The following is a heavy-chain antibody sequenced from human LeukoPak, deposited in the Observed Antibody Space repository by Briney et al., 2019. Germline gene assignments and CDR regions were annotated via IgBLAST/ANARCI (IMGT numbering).Heavy chain of an antibody. V-gene: IGHV4-59*01. J-gene: IGHJ1*01. CDR2: IYYSGST. CDR3: ASLLGPSEEEADFQH. D-gene: IGHD6-19*01. Sequence: SETLSLTCTVSGGSISSYDWSWIRQPPGKGLEWIGYIYYSGSTNYNPSLKSRVTISVDTSKNQFSLKLNSVTASDTAVYCCASLLGPSEEEADFQHWGQGTLVTVSS. CDR1: GGSISSYD.